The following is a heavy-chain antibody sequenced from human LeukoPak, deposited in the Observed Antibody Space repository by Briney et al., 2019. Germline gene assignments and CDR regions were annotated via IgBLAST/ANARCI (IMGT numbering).Heavy chain of an antibody. D-gene: IGHD3-3*01. CDR2: INPNSGGT. CDR3: ARGYYDFWSGYYRATRAFDY. J-gene: IGHJ4*02. Sequence: ASVKVSCKASGYTFTGYYMHWVRQAPGQGLEWMGRINPNSGGTNYAQKFQGRVTMTRDTSISTAYMELSSLRSEDTAVYYCARGYYDFWSGYYRATRAFDYWGQGTLVTVSS. V-gene: IGHV1-2*06. CDR1: GYTFTGYY.